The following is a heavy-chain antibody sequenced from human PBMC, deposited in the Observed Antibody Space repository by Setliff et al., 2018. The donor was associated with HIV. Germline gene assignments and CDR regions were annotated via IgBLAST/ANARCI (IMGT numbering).Heavy chain of an antibody. D-gene: IGHD6-6*01. CDR2: IYNSGRA. J-gene: IGHJ4*02. CDR1: GYSINDGYH. V-gene: IGHV4-38-2*02. CDR3: ARAHIAARPFDH. Sequence: SETLSLTCLVFGYSINDGYHWGWIRQSPRKGLEWIGSIYNSGRASYNPSRRSRASLSIDTSKNRFSLRLNPVTAADTAVYFCARAHIAARPFDHWGQGTLVTVSS.